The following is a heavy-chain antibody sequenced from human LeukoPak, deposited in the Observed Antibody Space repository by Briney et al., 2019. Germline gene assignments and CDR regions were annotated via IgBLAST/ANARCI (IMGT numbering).Heavy chain of an antibody. CDR3: ARGSPVRGRNWFDP. J-gene: IGHJ5*02. CDR2: INAGNGNT. Sequence: GESLKISCKGSGYSFTSYWIGWVRQMPGKGLEWMGWINAGNGNTKYSQKFQGRVTITRDTSASTAYMELSSLRSEDTAVYYCARGSPVRGRNWFDPWGQGTLVTVSS. D-gene: IGHD3-10*01. CDR1: GYSFTSYW. V-gene: IGHV1-3*01.